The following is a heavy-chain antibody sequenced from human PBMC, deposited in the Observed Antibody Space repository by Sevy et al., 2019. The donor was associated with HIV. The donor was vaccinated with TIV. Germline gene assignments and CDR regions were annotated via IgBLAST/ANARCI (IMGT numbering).Heavy chain of an antibody. D-gene: IGHD1-7*01. CDR2: IGGTTSTI. CDR3: AVPKVTGTTTMFDY. J-gene: IGHJ4*02. V-gene: IGHV3-48*02. Sequence: GGSLRLSCAASGFTFSNYFMNWVRQAPGKGLEWVSYIGGTTSTIYYADSVKGRFTISRDNARNSLYLQMNSLRDEDTAVYYCAVPKVTGTTTMFDYWGQGTLVTVSS. CDR1: GFTFSNYF.